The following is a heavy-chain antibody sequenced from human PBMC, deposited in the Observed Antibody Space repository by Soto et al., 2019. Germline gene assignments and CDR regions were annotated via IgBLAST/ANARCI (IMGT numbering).Heavy chain of an antibody. Sequence: SETLSLACTVSGGSISSYYWSWIRQPPGKGLEWIGYIYYSGSTNYNPSLKSRVTISVDTSKNQFSLKLSSVTAADTAVYYCARGQHCGHPNAYGDSQTFGYWGQGTLVTVS. CDR1: GGSISSYY. V-gene: IGHV4-59*01. D-gene: IGHD4-17*01. J-gene: IGHJ4*02. CDR2: IYYSGST. CDR3: ARGQHCGHPNAYGDSQTFGY.